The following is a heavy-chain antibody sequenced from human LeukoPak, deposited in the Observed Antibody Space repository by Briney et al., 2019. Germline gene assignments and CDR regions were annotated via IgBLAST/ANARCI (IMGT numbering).Heavy chain of an antibody. J-gene: IGHJ3*02. CDR2: INPSGGST. Sequence: ASVKVSCNASGYIFTSYFMHWVRQAPGQGLEWMGLINPSGGSTRYAQKFQGRVTMTRDMSTSTVYMELSSLRSEDTAVYYCARLSGSYFAFDIWGQGTMVTVSS. CDR1: GYIFTSYF. CDR3: ARLSGSYFAFDI. V-gene: IGHV1-46*01. D-gene: IGHD1-26*01.